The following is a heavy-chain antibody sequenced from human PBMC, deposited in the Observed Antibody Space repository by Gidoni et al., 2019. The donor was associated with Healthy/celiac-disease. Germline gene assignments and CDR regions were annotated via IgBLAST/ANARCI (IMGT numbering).Heavy chain of an antibody. D-gene: IGHD6-19*01. V-gene: IGHV3-7*03. CDR3: AREDSSGWYPGYYYYYMDV. CDR2: IKQDGSEK. CDR1: GFTFSSYW. J-gene: IGHJ6*03. Sequence: EVQLVESGGGLVQPGGSLRLSCAASGFTFSSYWMSWVRQAPGKGLEWVANIKQDGSEKYYVDSVKGRFTISRDNAKNSLYLQMNSLRAEDTAVYYCAREDSSGWYPGYYYYYMDVWGKGTTVTVSS.